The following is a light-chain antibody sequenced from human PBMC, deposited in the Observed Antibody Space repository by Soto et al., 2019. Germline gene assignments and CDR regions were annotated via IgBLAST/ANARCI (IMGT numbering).Light chain of an antibody. J-gene: IGKJ4*01. Sequence: EIVLTQSPATLSLSPGERATLSCRASQSISSNLAWYQQKRGQAPSLLIYDASNRATGIPARFSGSGSGTDFTLTISSLEPEDFAVYYCQHRSSSPPLTFGGGTKLEIK. CDR2: DAS. V-gene: IGKV3-11*01. CDR1: QSISSN. CDR3: QHRSSSPPLT.